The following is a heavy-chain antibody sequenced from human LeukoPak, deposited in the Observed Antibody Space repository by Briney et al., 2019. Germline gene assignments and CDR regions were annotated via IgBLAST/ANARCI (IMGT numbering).Heavy chain of an antibody. V-gene: IGHV3-30*18. CDR3: AKGYDYRSGAGSFDY. CDR2: ISYDGNNK. D-gene: IGHD3-10*01. J-gene: IGHJ4*02. CDR1: RLTFSSYN. Sequence: GRSLRLSCAASRLTFSSYNMHWVRQAPGKGLEWVAVISYDGNNKYYADSVKGRFTISRDNSKNTLYLQMNGLRAEDTAVYYCAKGYDYRSGAGSFDYWGQGTLVTVSS.